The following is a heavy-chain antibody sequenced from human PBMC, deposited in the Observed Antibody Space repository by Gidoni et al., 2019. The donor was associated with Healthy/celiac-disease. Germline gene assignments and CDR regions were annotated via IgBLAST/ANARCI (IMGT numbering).Heavy chain of an antibody. CDR3: ARVGYCSGGSCYVLVDP. CDR1: GGSFSGYY. V-gene: IGHV4-34*01. J-gene: IGHJ5*02. D-gene: IGHD2-15*01. CDR2: INHSGST. Sequence: QVQLQQWGAGLLKPSETLSLTCAVYGGSFSGYYWSWLRQPPGKGLEWIGEINHSGSTNYNPSLKSRVTISVDTSKNQFSLKLSSVTAADTAVYYCARVGYCSGGSCYVLVDPWGQGTLVTVSS.